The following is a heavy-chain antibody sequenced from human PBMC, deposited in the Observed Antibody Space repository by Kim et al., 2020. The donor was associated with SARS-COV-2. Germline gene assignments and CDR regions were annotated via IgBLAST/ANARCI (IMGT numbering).Heavy chain of an antibody. CDR2: ISGSGGST. D-gene: IGHD5-18*01. J-gene: IGHJ6*04. CDR1: GFTFSSYA. V-gene: IGHV3-23*01. Sequence: GGSLRLSCAASGFTFSSYAMSWVRQAPGKGLEWVSSISGSGGSTYYADSVKGRFTISRDNSKNTLYLQMNSLRAEDTAVYYCASHVDTARFPGDYYYGMDFWGKGTTVTVSS. CDR3: ASHVDTARFPGDYYYGMDF.